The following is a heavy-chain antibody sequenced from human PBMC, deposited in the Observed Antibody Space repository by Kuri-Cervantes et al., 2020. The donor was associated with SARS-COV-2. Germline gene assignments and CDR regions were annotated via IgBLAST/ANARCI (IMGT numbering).Heavy chain of an antibody. CDR1: GGSISSYY. J-gene: IGHJ4*02. V-gene: IGHV4-59*08. Sequence: ETLSLTCTVSGGSISSYYWSWIRQPPGKGLEWIGYIYYSGSTNYNPSLKSRVTISVDTSKNQFSLKLSSVTAADTAVYYCARLGWGSRRYYFDYWGQGTLVTVSS. CDR3: ARLGWGSRRYYFDY. CDR2: IYYSGST. D-gene: IGHD7-27*01.